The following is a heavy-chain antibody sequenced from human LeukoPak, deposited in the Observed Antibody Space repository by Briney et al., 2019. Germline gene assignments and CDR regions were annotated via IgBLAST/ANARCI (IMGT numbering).Heavy chain of an antibody. D-gene: IGHD3-22*01. CDR2: IYHSGST. CDR3: ARGETWYYDIPMGWGHWFDP. CDR1: GGSFSGYY. Sequence: SETLSLTCAVYGGSFSGYYWSWIRQPPGKGLEWIGEIYHSGSTNYNPSLKSRVTISVDKSKNQFSLKLSSVTAADTAVYYCARGETWYYDIPMGWGHWFDPWGQGTLVTVSS. J-gene: IGHJ5*02. V-gene: IGHV4-34*01.